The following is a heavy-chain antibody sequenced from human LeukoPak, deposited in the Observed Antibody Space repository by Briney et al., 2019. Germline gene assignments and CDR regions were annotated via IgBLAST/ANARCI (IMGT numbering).Heavy chain of an antibody. Sequence: PSETLSLTCAVYGGSFSGYYWIWIRQPPGKGLEWIGEINHSGSTDYNPSLKSRVTISVDTSKNQFSLKLSSVTAADTAVYYCARGKGSGWTFDYWGQGTLVTVSS. J-gene: IGHJ4*02. V-gene: IGHV4-34*01. D-gene: IGHD6-19*01. CDR2: INHSGST. CDR1: GGSFSGYY. CDR3: ARGKGSGWTFDY.